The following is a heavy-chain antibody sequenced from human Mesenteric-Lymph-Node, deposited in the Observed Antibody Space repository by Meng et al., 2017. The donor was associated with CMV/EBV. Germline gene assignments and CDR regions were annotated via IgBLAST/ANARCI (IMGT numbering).Heavy chain of an antibody. CDR3: AKFNGRYCDF. J-gene: IGHJ4*02. CDR1: GDSIPGSF. V-gene: IGHV4-59*01. Sequence: ESLKISCTVSGDSIPGSFWSWIRQPPGKGLEWIGYIYYDGVTRYNPSLKSRLTMSVDTPKNQFSLRLTSVTAADTAVYYCAKFNGRYCDFWGQGALVTVSS. CDR2: IYYDGVT. D-gene: IGHD1-26*01.